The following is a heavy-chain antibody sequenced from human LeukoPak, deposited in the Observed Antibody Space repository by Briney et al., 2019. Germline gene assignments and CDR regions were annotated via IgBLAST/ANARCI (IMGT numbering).Heavy chain of an antibody. CDR2: IYYSGST. J-gene: IGHJ5*02. CDR1: GFTFSNAW. Sequence: GSLRLSCAASGFTFSNAWMSWVRQAPGKGLEWIGSIYYSGSTYYNPSLKSRVTISVDTSKNQFSLKLSSVTAADTAVYYCARGGVTIPFDPWGQGTLVTVSS. V-gene: IGHV4-4*02. CDR3: ARGGVTIPFDP. D-gene: IGHD3-3*01.